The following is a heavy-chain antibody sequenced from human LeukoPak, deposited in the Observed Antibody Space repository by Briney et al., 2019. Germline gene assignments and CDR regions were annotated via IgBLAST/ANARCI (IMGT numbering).Heavy chain of an antibody. V-gene: IGHV3-48*03. CDR2: ISGTSNTI. CDR1: GFTFDDYA. J-gene: IGHJ4*02. Sequence: GGSLRLSCAASGFTFDDYAMHWVRQAPGKGLEWVSYISGTSNTIYYADSVKGRFTVSRDNAKNSLSLQMNSLRAEDTAVYYCAREGWRDGFNYFDYWGQGTLVTVSS. D-gene: IGHD5-24*01. CDR3: AREGWRDGFNYFDY.